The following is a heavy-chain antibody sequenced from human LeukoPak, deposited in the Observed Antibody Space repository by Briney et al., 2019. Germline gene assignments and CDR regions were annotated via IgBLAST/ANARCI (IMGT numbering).Heavy chain of an antibody. D-gene: IGHD3-22*01. CDR2: ISTSSSYI. Sequence: GGSLRLSCAASGFTFSSFGMNWVRQAPGKGLEWVSFISTSSSYIYYADSVKGRFTISRDNAKKSLYLQMNSLRAEDTAVYYCARAQYYDSSVYSENNWFDPWGQGTLVTVSS. CDR3: ARAQYYDSSVYSENNWFDP. V-gene: IGHV3-21*01. CDR1: GFTFSSFG. J-gene: IGHJ5*02.